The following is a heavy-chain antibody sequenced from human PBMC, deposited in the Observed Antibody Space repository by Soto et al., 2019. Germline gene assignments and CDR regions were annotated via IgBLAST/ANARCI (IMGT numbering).Heavy chain of an antibody. CDR2: VDWNSGST. CDR3: VKGRGSYEVTFGIDV. V-gene: IGHV3-9*01. J-gene: IGHJ6*04. Sequence: ALRLSCAASGFTVDDFAMHLVRQAPGKGLEWVSCVDWNSGSTAYADSVKGRFTISRENARNSLYLQMNSLRAEDTALYYCVKGRGSYEVTFGIDVWGKGTTVTV. CDR1: GFTVDDFA. D-gene: IGHD2-21*02.